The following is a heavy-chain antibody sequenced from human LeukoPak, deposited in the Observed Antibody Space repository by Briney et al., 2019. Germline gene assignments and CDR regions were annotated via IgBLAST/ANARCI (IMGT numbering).Heavy chain of an antibody. CDR2: ISSSSSYI. CDR3: ARDRGNWFDL. J-gene: IGHJ5*02. Sequence: GGSLRLSCAASGFTFSSYSMNWVRQAPGKGLEWASSISSSSSYIYYADSVKGRFTISRDNAKNSLYLQMNSLRAEDTAVYYCARDRGNWFDLWGQGTLVTVSS. D-gene: IGHD3-10*01. V-gene: IGHV3-21*01. CDR1: GFTFSSYS.